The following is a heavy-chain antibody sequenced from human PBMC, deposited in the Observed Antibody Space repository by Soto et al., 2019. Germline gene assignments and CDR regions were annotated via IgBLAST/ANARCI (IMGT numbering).Heavy chain of an antibody. CDR1: GGSISSGDYY. V-gene: IGHV4-30-4*01. D-gene: IGHD1-7*01. CDR3: ARVTDWNYRFDP. J-gene: IGHJ5*02. CDR2: IYYSGST. Sequence: PSETLSLTCTVSGGSISSGDYYWSWIRQPPGKGLEWIGYIYYSGSTYYNPSLKSRVTISVDTSKNQFSLKLSSVTAADTAVYYCARVTDWNYRFDPWGQGTLVTVSS.